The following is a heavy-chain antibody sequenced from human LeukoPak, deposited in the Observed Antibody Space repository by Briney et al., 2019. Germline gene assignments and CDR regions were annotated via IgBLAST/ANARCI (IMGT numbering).Heavy chain of an antibody. J-gene: IGHJ4*02. CDR1: GFTFSNFP. D-gene: IGHD3-22*01. V-gene: IGHV3-23*01. CDR2: VSGGADRT. Sequence: GGSLRLSCAASGFTFSNFPMSWVRQAPGKGLEWVSTVSGGADRTYYADSVKGRFTISRDNSKNTLYLQMNSLRAEDTAVYYCDGYGWPSYQDYWGQGTLVTVSS. CDR3: DGYGWPSYQDY.